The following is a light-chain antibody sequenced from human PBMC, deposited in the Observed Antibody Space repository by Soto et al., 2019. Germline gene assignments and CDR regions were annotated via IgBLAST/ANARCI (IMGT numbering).Light chain of an antibody. CDR2: VNSDGTH. J-gene: IGLJ3*02. Sequence: QPVLTQSPSASASLGASVKLTCTLSSGHSSYGIAWHQQQPEKGPRYLMKVNSDGTHKRGDGIPDRFSGSSSGAERYLTISSLQSEDEGDYYCQTWGTGIWAFGGGTKVTVL. CDR1: SGHSSYG. CDR3: QTWGTGIWA. V-gene: IGLV4-69*01.